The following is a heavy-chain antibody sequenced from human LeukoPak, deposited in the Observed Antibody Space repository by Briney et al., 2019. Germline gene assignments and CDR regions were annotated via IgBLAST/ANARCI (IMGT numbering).Heavy chain of an antibody. CDR3: ARDSYDSSGYGDY. CDR2: IYSGGST. J-gene: IGHJ4*02. D-gene: IGHD3-22*01. V-gene: IGHV3-53*04. CDR1: GFTVSSNY. Sequence: AGGSLRLSCAASGFTVSSNYMSWVRQAPGKGLEWVSVIYSGGSTYYADSVKGRFTISRHNSKNTLYLQMNSLRAEDTAVYCCARDSYDSSGYGDYWGQGTLVTVSS.